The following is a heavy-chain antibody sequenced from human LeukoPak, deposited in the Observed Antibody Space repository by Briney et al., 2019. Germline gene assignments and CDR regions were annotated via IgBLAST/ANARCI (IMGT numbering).Heavy chain of an antibody. CDR2: IYSTGST. D-gene: IGHD3-3*01. CDR1: GGSISSGGYY. Sequence: PSETLSLTCTVSGGSISSGGYYWSWIRQPAGKGLEYIGRIYSTGSTNYNPSLRSRVTISVDTSKNHFSLKLSSVTAADTAVYYCARALQGGDFWSVGEEYYFDYWGQGTLVTVSS. J-gene: IGHJ4*02. V-gene: IGHV4-61*02. CDR3: ARALQGGDFWSVGEEYYFDY.